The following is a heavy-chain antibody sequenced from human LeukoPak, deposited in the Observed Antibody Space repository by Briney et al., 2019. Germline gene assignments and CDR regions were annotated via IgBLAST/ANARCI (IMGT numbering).Heavy chain of an antibody. J-gene: IGHJ5*02. Sequence: GGSLRLSCAASGFTFSSYAMSWVRQAPGKGLEWVSGISGSERTTYYADSVKGRFTISRENSKNTLYLQMNRLRAEDTAVYYCATSGGSYWSWGQGTLVTVSS. CDR3: ATSGGSYWS. V-gene: IGHV3-23*01. D-gene: IGHD1-26*01. CDR1: GFTFSSYA. CDR2: ISGSERTT.